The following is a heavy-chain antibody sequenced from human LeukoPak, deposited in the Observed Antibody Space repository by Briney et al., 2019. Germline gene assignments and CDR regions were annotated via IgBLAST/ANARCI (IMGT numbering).Heavy chain of an antibody. J-gene: IGHJ4*02. Sequence: SETLSLTCTVSGGSISSGSYYWSWIRQPAGKGPEWIGRIYTSGSTNYNPSLKSRVTISVDTSKNQFSLKLSSVTAADTAVYYCARGWLQGSLDYWGQGTLVTVSS. CDR2: IYTSGST. D-gene: IGHD5-24*01. CDR3: ARGWLQGSLDY. V-gene: IGHV4-61*02. CDR1: GGSISSGSYY.